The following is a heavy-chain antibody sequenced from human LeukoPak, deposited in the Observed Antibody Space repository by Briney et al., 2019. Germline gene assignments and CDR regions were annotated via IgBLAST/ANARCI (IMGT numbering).Heavy chain of an antibody. CDR3: ARGALLWFGELSDNDY. J-gene: IGHJ4*02. CDR2: MNPNSGNT. CDR1: GYTFTSYD. V-gene: IGHV1-8*01. D-gene: IGHD3-10*01. Sequence: GASVKVSCKASGYTFTSYDINWVRQATGQGLEWMGWMNPNSGNTGYAQKFQGRVTMTRNTSISTAYMELSSLRSEDTAVYYCARGALLWFGELSDNDYWGQGTLVTVSS.